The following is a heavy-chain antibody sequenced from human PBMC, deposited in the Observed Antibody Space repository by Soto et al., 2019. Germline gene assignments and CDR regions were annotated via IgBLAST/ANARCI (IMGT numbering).Heavy chain of an antibody. J-gene: IGHJ4*02. V-gene: IGHV1-46*01. CDR2: INPNGGST. Sequence: QVHLVQSGAEVKKPGASVKVSCKASGYIFINYXXXXXXXXXGXGLEWIGIINPNGGSTNYAQKFRGRVTMARDTSTSTVYMDLSSLRSDDTAVYYCARDLAAADYWGQGTLVTVSS. D-gene: IGHD6-13*01. CDR3: ARDLAAADY. CDR1: GYIFINYX.